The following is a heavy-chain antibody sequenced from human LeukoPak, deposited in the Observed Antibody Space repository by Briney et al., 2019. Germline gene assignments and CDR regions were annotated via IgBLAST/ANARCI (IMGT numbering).Heavy chain of an antibody. D-gene: IGHD3-10*01. CDR1: GYTFTSYG. CDR3: ARDKRGVHITMVRGAPYY. CDR2: ISAYNDNT. Sequence: ASVKVSHNASGYTFTSYGISWVRQAPGQRLEWMGWISAYNDNTNYAQKLQGRVTMTTDTSTSTAYMELRSLRSDDTAVYYCARDKRGVHITMVRGAPYYWGQGTLVTVSS. J-gene: IGHJ4*02. V-gene: IGHV1-18*01.